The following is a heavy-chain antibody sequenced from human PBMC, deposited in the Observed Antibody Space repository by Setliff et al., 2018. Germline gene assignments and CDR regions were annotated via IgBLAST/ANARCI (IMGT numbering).Heavy chain of an antibody. D-gene: IGHD2-2*01. CDR3: ASCRYQVPYDY. Sequence: SETLSLTCTVSGASLSSGTYYWGWIRQPPGKGLEWIGRIYYRGDTYYNASLKSRVTIFVDTSKNQFSLNLNSVTAADTGVYYCASCRYQVPYDYWGQGILVTVSS. CDR1: GASLSSGTYY. J-gene: IGHJ4*02. V-gene: IGHV4-39*01. CDR2: IYYRGDT.